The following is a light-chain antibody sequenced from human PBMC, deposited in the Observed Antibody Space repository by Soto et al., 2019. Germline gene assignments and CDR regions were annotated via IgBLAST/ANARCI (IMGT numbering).Light chain of an antibody. V-gene: IGKV3-15*01. J-gene: IGKJ2*01. Sequence: EKVMTQSPATLSLSPGERATLSCRASQTIDNALAWYQRKPGQAPRLLIYDASTRATGVPARFSGSGSGTDFTLTISSLQSEDFAVYYCQHDNYWPDTLGQGTKVDIK. CDR3: QHDNYWPDT. CDR1: QTIDNA. CDR2: DAS.